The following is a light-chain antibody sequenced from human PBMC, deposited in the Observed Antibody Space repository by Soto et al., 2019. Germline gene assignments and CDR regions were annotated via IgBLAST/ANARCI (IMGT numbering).Light chain of an antibody. CDR1: QSVSSN. J-gene: IGKJ1*01. V-gene: IGKV3-15*01. CDR2: GAS. CDR3: QQYNNWPPWT. Sequence: EIVMTQSPATLSVSPGERATFSCRASQSVSSNLAWYQQKPGQAPRLLIYGASTRATGIPARFSGSGSGTEFTLTISSLLSEDFAVYYCQQYNNWPPWTFGQGTKVEIK.